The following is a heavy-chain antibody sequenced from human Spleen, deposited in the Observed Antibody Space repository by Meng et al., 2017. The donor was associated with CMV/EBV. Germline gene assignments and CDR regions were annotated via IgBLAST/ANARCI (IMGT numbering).Heavy chain of an antibody. V-gene: IGHV3-21*01. D-gene: IGHD1-26*01. CDR2: ISSSSNYI. Sequence: LSLTCAASGFTFSSYSMNWVRQAPGKGLEWVSSISSSSNYIYYADSVKGRFTISRDNAKNSLYLQMKSLRTEDTALYYCAKSRLVGATTDYWGQGTLVTVSS. J-gene: IGHJ4*02. CDR1: GFTFSSYS. CDR3: AKSRLVGATTDY.